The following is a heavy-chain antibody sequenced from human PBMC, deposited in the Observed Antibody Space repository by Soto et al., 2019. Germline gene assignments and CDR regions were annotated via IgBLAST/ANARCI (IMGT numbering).Heavy chain of an antibody. CDR2: IYYSGST. V-gene: IGHV4-59*01. CDR1: GGPISSCY. J-gene: IGHJ5*02. CDR3: ARDTVTMVRGVIIPGRGWFDP. Sequence: NPSETLSLTCTVSGGPISSCYWSWIRQPPGKGLEWIGYIYYSGSTNYNPSLKSRVTISVDTSKNQFSLKLSSVTAADTAVYYCARDTVTMVRGVIIPGRGWFDPWGQGTLVTVS. D-gene: IGHD3-10*01.